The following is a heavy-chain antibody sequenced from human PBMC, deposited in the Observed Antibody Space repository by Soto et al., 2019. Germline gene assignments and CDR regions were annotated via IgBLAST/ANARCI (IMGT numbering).Heavy chain of an antibody. Sequence: RGESLKISCKGSGYSFSSYWIAWVRQMPGKGLEWMGIIYPGDSDTRYSPSFEGQVTISADKSISTAYLQWSSLKASDTAMYYCARLGSIAVTVYYFDYWGQGTLVTVSS. J-gene: IGHJ4*02. CDR1: GYSFSSYW. CDR3: ARLGSIAVTVYYFDY. CDR2: IYPGDSDT. V-gene: IGHV5-51*01. D-gene: IGHD6-19*01.